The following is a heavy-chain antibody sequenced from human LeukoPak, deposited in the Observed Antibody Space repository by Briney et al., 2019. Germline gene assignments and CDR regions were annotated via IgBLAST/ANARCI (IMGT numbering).Heavy chain of an antibody. J-gene: IGHJ3*02. CDR2: INSDGSST. CDR1: GFTSSSYW. D-gene: IGHD1-26*01. V-gene: IGHV3-74*01. Sequence: GGSLRLSCAASGFTSSSYWVHRVRQAPGKGLVWVSPINSDGSSTSYADSVKGRFTISRDNAKNTLSLQMNSLRAEDTAVYYCARVGGSNAFDIWGQGTMVIVSS. CDR3: ARVGGSNAFDI.